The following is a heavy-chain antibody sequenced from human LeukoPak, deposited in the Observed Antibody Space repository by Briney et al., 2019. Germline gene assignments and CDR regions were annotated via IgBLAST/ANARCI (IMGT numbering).Heavy chain of an antibody. V-gene: IGHV4-39*07. CDR2: IYYSGST. J-gene: IGHJ5*02. D-gene: IGHD3-16*01. CDR1: GGSISTGSYY. CDR3: ARKQFGNWFDP. Sequence: SETLSLTCTVSGGSISTGSYYWGWIRQPPGKGLEWIGSIYYSGSTYYNPSLKSRVTISVDTSKNQFSLKLSSVTAADTAVYYCARKQFGNWFDPWGQGTLVTVSS.